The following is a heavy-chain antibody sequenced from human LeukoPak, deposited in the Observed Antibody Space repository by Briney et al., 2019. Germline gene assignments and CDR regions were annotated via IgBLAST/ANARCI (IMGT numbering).Heavy chain of an antibody. CDR2: ISNDGSNK. J-gene: IGHJ6*02. Sequence: GKSLRLSCAASGFIFSSYGMHWVRQAPGKGLEWVALISNDGSNKYYADSVKGRFTISRDNSKNTVYLQMNILRGEDTAVYHCAKVRGPGRPQYYGMDVWGQGTTVTVSS. CDR3: AKVRGPGRPQYYGMDV. D-gene: IGHD2/OR15-2a*01. V-gene: IGHV3-30*18. CDR1: GFIFSSYG.